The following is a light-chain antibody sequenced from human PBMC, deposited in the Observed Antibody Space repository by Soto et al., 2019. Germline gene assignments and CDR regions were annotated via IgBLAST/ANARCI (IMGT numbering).Light chain of an antibody. J-gene: IGLJ1*01. CDR3: SSYTSTMTNV. CDR2: DVV. Sequence: QYALTQPASVSGSLGQSITISCTDTSSDVGGFNSVSWYQLRPGTAPKLILYDVVDRPSGVSYRFSGSKSGNTASLTISGLQAADEADYFCSSYTSTMTNVFGSGTKVTVL. V-gene: IGLV2-14*03. CDR1: SSDVGGFNS.